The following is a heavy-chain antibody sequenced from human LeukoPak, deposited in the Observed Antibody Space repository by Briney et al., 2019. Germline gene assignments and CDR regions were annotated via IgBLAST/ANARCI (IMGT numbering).Heavy chain of an antibody. CDR1: GDSVSSNSAA. Sequence: SQTLSLTCAISGDSVSSNSAAWNWIRQSPSRGLEWLGRTYYRSKWYNDYAVSVKSRITINPDTSKNQFSLQLNSVTPEDTAVYYCAREPAAKLGILINDAFDIWGQGTMVTVSS. J-gene: IGHJ3*02. CDR2: TYYRSKWYN. V-gene: IGHV6-1*01. D-gene: IGHD7-27*01. CDR3: AREPAAKLGILINDAFDI.